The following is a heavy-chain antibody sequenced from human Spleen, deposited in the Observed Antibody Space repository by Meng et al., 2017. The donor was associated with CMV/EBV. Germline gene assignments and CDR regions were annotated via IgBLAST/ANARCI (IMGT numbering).Heavy chain of an antibody. D-gene: IGHD2-21*01. V-gene: IGHV4-34*01. CDR1: GYY. CDR3: ARGFSPLQFADSISDPYYFDS. Sequence: GYYWTWIRQPPGKGLEWIGEITHSGSTDYHPSLKSRVTMSIDTSKNQFSLKLRSVTAADTALYFCARGFSPLQFADSISDPYYFDSWGQGTLVTVSS. J-gene: IGHJ4*02. CDR2: ITHSGST.